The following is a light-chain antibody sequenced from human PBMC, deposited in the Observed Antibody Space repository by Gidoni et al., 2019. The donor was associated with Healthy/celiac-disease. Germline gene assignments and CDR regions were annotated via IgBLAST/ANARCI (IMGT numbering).Light chain of an antibody. Sequence: MRQSPSSLSASVGDRVTITCRASQSISSYLNWYQQKPGKAPKLLIYAASSLQSGVPSRFSGSGSGTDFTLTISSLQPEDFATYYCQQSYSTPATFGRGTKLEIK. CDR3: QQSYSTPAT. J-gene: IGKJ4*01. CDR1: QSISSY. CDR2: AAS. V-gene: IGKV1-39*01.